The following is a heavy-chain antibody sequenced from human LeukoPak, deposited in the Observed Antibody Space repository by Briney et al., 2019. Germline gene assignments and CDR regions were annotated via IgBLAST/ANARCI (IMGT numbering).Heavy chain of an antibody. V-gene: IGHV4-61*02. CDR3: ARGVQTVTTGDGFDY. D-gene: IGHD4-17*01. CDR2: IYTSGST. J-gene: IGHJ4*02. CDR1: GGSISSGSYY. Sequence: SETLSLTCTVSGGSISSGSYYWSWIRQPAGKGLEWIGRIYTSGSTNYNPSLKSRVTISVDTSKNQFSLKLSSVTAADTAVYYCARGVQTVTTGDGFDYWGQGTLVTVSS.